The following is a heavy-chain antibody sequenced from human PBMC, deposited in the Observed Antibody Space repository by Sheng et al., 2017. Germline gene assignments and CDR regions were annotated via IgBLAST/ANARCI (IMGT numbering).Heavy chain of an antibody. V-gene: IGHV4-38-2*01. J-gene: IGHJ4*02. CDR2: IYHSGST. CDR1: GYSISSGYY. Sequence: QVQLQESGPGLVKPSETLSLTCAVSGYSISSGYYWGWVRQPPGKGLEWIGSIYHSGSTYYNPSLKSRVTISVDTSNNQFSLKLSSVTAADTSVYYCTRGRYPDYWGQGNPGHRLL. CDR3: TRGRYPDY. D-gene: IGHD1-20*01.